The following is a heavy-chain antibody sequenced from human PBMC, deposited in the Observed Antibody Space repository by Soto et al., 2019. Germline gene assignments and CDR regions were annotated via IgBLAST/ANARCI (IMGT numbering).Heavy chain of an antibody. CDR1: GGTFSNFA. CDR2: IVPVFRAP. J-gene: IGHJ4*02. Sequence: QVQLVQSGAEVKKPGSSVKVACTTSGGTFSNFAISWVRQAPGQGLEWMGGIVPVFRAPHYAQKFQGRVTITADESTSTAYMELSSLKSDDTALYYCTGWAGHCSRAYCYTAFDYWGQGTQVTVSS. V-gene: IGHV1-69*01. D-gene: IGHD2-2*01. CDR3: TGWAGHCSRAYCYTAFDY.